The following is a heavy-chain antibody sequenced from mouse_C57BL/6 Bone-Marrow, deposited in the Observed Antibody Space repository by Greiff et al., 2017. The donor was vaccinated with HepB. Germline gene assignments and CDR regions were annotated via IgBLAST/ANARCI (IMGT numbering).Heavy chain of an antibody. V-gene: IGHV1-81*01. CDR1: GYTFTSYG. J-gene: IGHJ2*01. Sequence: VQVVESGAELARPGASVKLSCKASGYTFTSYGISWVKQRTGQGLEWIGEIYPRSGNTYYNEKFKGKATLTADKSSSTAYMELRSLTSEDSAVYSCAREGNYFDYWGQGTTLTVSS. CDR2: IYPRSGNT. CDR3: AREGNYFDY.